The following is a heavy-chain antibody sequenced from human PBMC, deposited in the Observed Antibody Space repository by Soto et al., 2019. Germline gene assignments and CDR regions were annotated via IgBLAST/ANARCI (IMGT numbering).Heavy chain of an antibody. J-gene: IGHJ5*02. D-gene: IGHD6-6*01. CDR1: GYTFTIYA. Sequence: ASVKVSCKASGYTFTIYAMHWVRQAPGQRLEWMGWINAGNGNTKYSQKFQGRVTITRDTSASTAYMELSSLRSEDTAVYYCARERRPPYNWFDPWGQGTLVTVSS. CDR3: ARERRPPYNWFDP. CDR2: INAGNGNT. V-gene: IGHV1-3*01.